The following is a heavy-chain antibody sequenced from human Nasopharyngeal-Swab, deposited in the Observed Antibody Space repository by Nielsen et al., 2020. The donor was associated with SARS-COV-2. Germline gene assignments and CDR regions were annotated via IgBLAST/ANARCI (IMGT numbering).Heavy chain of an antibody. CDR2: IDWDDDK. D-gene: IGHD4-23*01. CDR3: ARTSYYGGNSGFDY. V-gene: IGHV2-70*11. Sequence: SGPTLVQPTPTLTLTCTFSGFSLSTSGMCVSWIRQPPGKALEWLARIDWDDDKYYSTSLKTRLTISKDTSKNQVVLTMTNMDPVDTATYYCARTSYYGGNSGFDYWGQGTLVTVSS. J-gene: IGHJ4*02. CDR1: GFSLSTSGMC.